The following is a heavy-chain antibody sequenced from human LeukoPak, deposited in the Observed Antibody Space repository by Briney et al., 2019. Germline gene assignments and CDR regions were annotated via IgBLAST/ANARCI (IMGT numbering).Heavy chain of an antibody. V-gene: IGHV1-18*01. J-gene: IGHJ4*02. D-gene: IGHD5-18*01. CDR3: ARERRGYSYGRGDY. CDR2: ISGYNGDT. Sequence: ASVKLSCTASGYTFSSYGISWVRQAPGQGLEWMGWISGYNGDTRYAQNLQGRVTVTTDTSTSTAYMERRSLRSDDTAVYYCARERRGYSYGRGDYWGQGTLVTVSS. CDR1: GYTFSSYG.